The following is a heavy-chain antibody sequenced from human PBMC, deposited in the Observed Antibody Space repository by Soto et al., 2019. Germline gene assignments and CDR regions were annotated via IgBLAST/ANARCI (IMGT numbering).Heavy chain of an antibody. D-gene: IGHD3-22*01. Sequence: KTSETLSLTCTVSGDSISSYFWTWIRQPPGKALEWIGYMFHSGRTNYNPSLTGRVTMSADTSNNQFSLTLASVTAADTAVYYCAKAVKYYDSTGYDAFAVWGQGIMVTVSS. V-gene: IGHV4-59*01. J-gene: IGHJ3*01. CDR3: AKAVKYYDSTGYDAFAV. CDR1: GDSISSYF. CDR2: MFHSGRT.